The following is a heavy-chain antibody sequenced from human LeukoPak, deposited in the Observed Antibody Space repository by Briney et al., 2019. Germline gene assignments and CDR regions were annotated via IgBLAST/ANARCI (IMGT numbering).Heavy chain of an antibody. CDR1: GGSISSSNW. Sequence: SETLSLTCAVSGGSISSSNWWSWVRPPPGKGLEWIGEIYHSGSTNYNLSLKSRVTISVDKSKNQFSLKLSSVTAADTAVYYCARATQGMVRGVIITDWGQGTLVTVSS. V-gene: IGHV4-4*02. CDR2: IYHSGST. D-gene: IGHD3-10*01. CDR3: ARATQGMVRGVIITD. J-gene: IGHJ4*02.